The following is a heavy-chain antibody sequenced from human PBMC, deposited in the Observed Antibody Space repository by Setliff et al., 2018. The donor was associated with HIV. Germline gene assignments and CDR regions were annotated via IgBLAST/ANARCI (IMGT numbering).Heavy chain of an antibody. D-gene: IGHD1-26*01. CDR3: ARDYRGELHF. CDR2: ISAYSGDT. V-gene: IGHV1-18*01. Sequence: ASVKVSCKASGYIFTSYGISWLRQAPGQGLERMGWISAYSGDTDYAQEVLGRITMTTDTSTTTAYMELRGLRSADTAVYFCARDYRGELHFWGQGTLVTVSS. J-gene: IGHJ4*02. CDR1: GYIFTSYG.